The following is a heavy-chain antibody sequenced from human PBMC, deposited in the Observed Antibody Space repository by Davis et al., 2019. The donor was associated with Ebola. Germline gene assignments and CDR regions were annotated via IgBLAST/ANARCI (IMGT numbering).Heavy chain of an antibody. CDR3: ARVWGNCTTTTCHVNPWFDP. CDR1: GGSISSGGYS. V-gene: IGHV4-30-2*01. D-gene: IGHD2-2*01. J-gene: IGHJ5*01. Sequence: MPSETLSLTCAVSGGSISSGGYSWSWIRQPPGKGLEWIGYIYDTGSTYYNPSLKSRITMSVDRSKNQFSLRLRSVTAADTAVYYCARVWGNCTTTTCHVNPWFDPWGQGTLVTVSS. CDR2: IYDTGST.